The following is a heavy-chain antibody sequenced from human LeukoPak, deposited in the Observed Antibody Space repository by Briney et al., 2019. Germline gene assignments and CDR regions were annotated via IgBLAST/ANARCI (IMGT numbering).Heavy chain of an antibody. CDR3: ARGGYCGGDCYFYY. J-gene: IGHJ4*02. CDR2: IYYSGST. Sequence: PSETLSLTCTVSGGSISSSTDYWGWIRQPPGKGLEWIANIYYSGSTYYNPSLKSRVSISVDTSKNQFSLRLSSVTAADTAVYYCARGGYCGGDCYFYYWGQGTLVTVSS. CDR1: GGSISSSTDY. V-gene: IGHV4-39*07. D-gene: IGHD2-21*02.